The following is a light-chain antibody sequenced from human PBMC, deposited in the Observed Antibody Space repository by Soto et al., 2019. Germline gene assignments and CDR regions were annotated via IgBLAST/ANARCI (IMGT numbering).Light chain of an antibody. CDR3: QQRSNWPPKLS. J-gene: IGKJ4*01. V-gene: IGKV3-11*01. CDR2: DAS. Sequence: EIVLTQSPATLSLSPGERATLSCMTSQSVSSYLAWYQQKPGQAPRLLIYDASNRATGIPARFSGSGSGTDFTLTISSLEPEDFAVYYCQQRSNWPPKLSFGGGTKVEIK. CDR1: QSVSSY.